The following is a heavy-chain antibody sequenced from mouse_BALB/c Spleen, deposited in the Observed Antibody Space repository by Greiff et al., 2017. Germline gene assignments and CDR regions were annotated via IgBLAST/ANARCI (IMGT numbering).Heavy chain of an antibody. CDR2: ISDGGSYT. D-gene: IGHD2-4*01. CDR3: ARSFYYDYDALSWFAY. Sequence: EVKLVESGGGLVKPGGSLKLSCAASGFTFSDYYMYWVRQTPEKRLEWVATISDGGSYTYYPDSVKGRFTISRDNAKNNLYLQMSSLKSEDTAMYYCARSFYYDYDALSWFAYWGQGTLVTVSA. V-gene: IGHV5-4*02. CDR1: GFTFSDYY. J-gene: IGHJ3*01.